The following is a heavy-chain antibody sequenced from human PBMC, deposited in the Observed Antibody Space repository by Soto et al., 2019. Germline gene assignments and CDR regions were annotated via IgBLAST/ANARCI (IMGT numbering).Heavy chain of an antibody. CDR3: ARGKHSGFDV. D-gene: IGHD3-10*01. Sequence: PXQTLSLTWAISGDSFSSNGVAWNLMRQSPSRGLEWLGRTYYRSKWYNDYAVSVKSRITVNPDTSKNQFSLQLSSVTPEDTAVYYCARGKHSGFDVWGQGTMVT. J-gene: IGHJ3*01. V-gene: IGHV6-1*01. CDR1: GDSFSSNGVA. CDR2: TYYRSKWYN.